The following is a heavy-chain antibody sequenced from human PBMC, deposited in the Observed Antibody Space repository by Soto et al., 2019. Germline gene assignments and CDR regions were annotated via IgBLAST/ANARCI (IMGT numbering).Heavy chain of an antibody. CDR1: GFTFSNYN. Sequence: GGSLRLSXVASGFTFSNYNMNWVRQAPGKGLEWVSHISGTGVYIHYADAVKGRFTISRDNAKSSVYLQMNSLRAEDTAVYYCAREGALKPFSSWGQGALVTVSS. CDR2: ISGTGVYI. V-gene: IGHV3-21*01. CDR3: AREGALKPFSS. J-gene: IGHJ5*02.